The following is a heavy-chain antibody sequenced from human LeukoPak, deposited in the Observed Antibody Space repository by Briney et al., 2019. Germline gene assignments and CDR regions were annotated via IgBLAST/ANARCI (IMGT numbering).Heavy chain of an antibody. CDR3: ARDLTYYYDSSGYYPEAYYMDV. CDR1: GYTCTGYY. CDR2: IHPTSGGR. V-gene: IGHV1-2*02. D-gene: IGHD3-22*01. Sequence: ASVKVSCKASGYTCTGYYMHWVRQAPGQGLEWMGWIHPTSGGRKYGQNFQGRVTMTRDASISTAYMELSRLRSDDTAVYYCARDLTYYYDSSGYYPEAYYMDVWGKGTTVTISS. J-gene: IGHJ6*03.